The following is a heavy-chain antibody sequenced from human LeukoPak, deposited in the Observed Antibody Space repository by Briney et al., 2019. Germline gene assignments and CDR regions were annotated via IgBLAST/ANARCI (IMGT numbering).Heavy chain of an antibody. D-gene: IGHD6-19*01. CDR2: IYPDDSDT. CDR3: ARQRRSNGWPNDY. CDR1: GYSFTSYW. Sequence: GESLKISCKGSGYSFTSYWIAWVRQMPGKGLEWMGIIYPDDSDTIYSPSFQGQVTITADKSISTAYLQWSSLKASDNAMYYCARQRRSNGWPNDYWGQGTLVTVSS. V-gene: IGHV5-51*01. J-gene: IGHJ4*02.